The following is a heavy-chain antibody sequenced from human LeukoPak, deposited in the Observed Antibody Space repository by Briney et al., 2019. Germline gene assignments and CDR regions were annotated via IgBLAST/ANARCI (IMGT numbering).Heavy chain of an antibody. CDR3: ATVATVTSDAFDI. Sequence: ASVKVSCTVSGYTLTELSMHWVRQAPGKGLEWMGGFDPEDGETIYAQKFQGRVTMTEDTSTDTACMELSSLRSEDTAVYYCATVATVTSDAFDIWGQGTMVTVSS. V-gene: IGHV1-24*01. CDR2: FDPEDGET. J-gene: IGHJ3*02. CDR1: GYTLTELS. D-gene: IGHD4-11*01.